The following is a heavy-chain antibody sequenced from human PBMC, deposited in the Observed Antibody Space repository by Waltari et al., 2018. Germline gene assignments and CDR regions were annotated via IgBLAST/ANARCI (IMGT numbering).Heavy chain of an antibody. J-gene: IGHJ2*01. V-gene: IGHV4-39*07. CDR2: IYYSGDT. CDR1: GDSIISTYYY. CDR3: ARVTSEFRSPYFYFDL. Sequence: QLQLQESGPGRVKPSETLSVTCSVSGDSIISTYYYWGWIRQPPGKGLEWIGSIYYSGDTFYSPSLSSRVTISVDTSKNQFSLKLTSVTAADTALYYCARVTSEFRSPYFYFDLWGRGTLVTVSA.